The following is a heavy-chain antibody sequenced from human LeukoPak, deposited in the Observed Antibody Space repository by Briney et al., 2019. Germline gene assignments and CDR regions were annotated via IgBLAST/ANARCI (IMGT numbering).Heavy chain of an antibody. Sequence: SETLSLTCTVSGGSITSYYWSWIRRSPGKGLEWIGYIYYSGSTNYNPSLKSRVTISVDTSKNQFSLKLSSVTAADTAVYYCARDLGKSLPAVMAWAYWGQGTLVTVSS. CDR2: IYYSGST. D-gene: IGHD2-8*01. J-gene: IGHJ4*02. V-gene: IGHV4-59*01. CDR1: GGSITSYY. CDR3: ARDLGKSLPAVMAWAY.